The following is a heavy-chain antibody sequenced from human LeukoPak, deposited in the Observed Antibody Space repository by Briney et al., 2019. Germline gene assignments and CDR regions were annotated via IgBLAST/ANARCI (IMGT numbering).Heavy chain of an antibody. J-gene: IGHJ4*02. Sequence: GGSLRLSCAASGFTFDDYTLHWVRQAPGKGLEWVSLITWDGGGAYYADSVRGRFTISRDNSKNTLYLQMNSLRAEDTAVYYCAKGPPPKAYCSGGSCYDYFDYWGQGTQVTVSS. V-gene: IGHV3-43*01. CDR2: ITWDGGGA. D-gene: IGHD2-15*01. CDR3: AKGPPPKAYCSGGSCYDYFDY. CDR1: GFTFDDYT.